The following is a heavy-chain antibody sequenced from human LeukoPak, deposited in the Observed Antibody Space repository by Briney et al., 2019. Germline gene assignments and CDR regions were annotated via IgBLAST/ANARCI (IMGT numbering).Heavy chain of an antibody. CDR1: GFTFSSYA. Sequence: GGSLRLSCAASGFTFSSYAMSWVRQAPGKGLEWVSAISDSGGSTYYADSVKGRFTISRDNSKNTLYLQMNSLRAEDTAVYYCAPTGGYSSSWPDYWGQGTLVTVSS. CDR3: APTGGYSSSWPDY. J-gene: IGHJ4*02. D-gene: IGHD6-13*01. V-gene: IGHV3-23*01. CDR2: ISDSGGST.